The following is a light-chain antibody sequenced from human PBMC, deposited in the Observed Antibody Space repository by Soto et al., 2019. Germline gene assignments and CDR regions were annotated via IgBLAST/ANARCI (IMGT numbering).Light chain of an antibody. V-gene: IGKV3-20*01. CDR1: QTVSSND. CDR3: QQYNNWPPT. Sequence: EIVLTQSPGTLSLSPGERATLSCRASQTVSSNDVDWYQQKPGQAPRLLIYGASSRATGIPDRFSGSGSGTDFTLTISRLEPEDSAVYYCQQYNNWPPTFGQGTKVEIK. CDR2: GAS. J-gene: IGKJ1*01.